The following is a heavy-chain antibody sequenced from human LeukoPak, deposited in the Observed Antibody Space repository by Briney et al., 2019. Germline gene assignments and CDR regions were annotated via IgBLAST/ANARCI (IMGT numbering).Heavy chain of an antibody. CDR3: ARDQDCSDGSCYSSDAFDI. D-gene: IGHD2-15*01. CDR2: IYHSGST. Sequence: PSETLSLTCTVSGGSISSGGYYWSWIRQPPGKGLEWIGYIYHSGSTYYNPSLKSRVTISVDRSKNQFSLKLSSVTAADTAVYYCARDQDCSDGSCYSSDAFDIWGRGTMVTVSS. CDR1: GGSISSGGYY. V-gene: IGHV4-30-2*01. J-gene: IGHJ3*02.